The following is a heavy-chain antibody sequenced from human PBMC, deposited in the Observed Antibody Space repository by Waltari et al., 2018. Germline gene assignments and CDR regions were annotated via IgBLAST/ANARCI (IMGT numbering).Heavy chain of an antibody. J-gene: IGHJ4*02. CDR2: ISGRGGST. CDR3: AKDLSPTIFGVVIQGWGY. CDR1: GFTFSSYA. V-gene: IGHV3-23*04. D-gene: IGHD3-3*01. Sequence: EVQLVESGGGLVQPGGSLRLSCAASGFTFSSYAMSWVRQAPGKGLEWVSAISGRGGSTYYADSVKGRFTISRDNSKNKLYLQMNSLRAEDTAVYYCAKDLSPTIFGVVIQGWGYWGQGTLVTVSS.